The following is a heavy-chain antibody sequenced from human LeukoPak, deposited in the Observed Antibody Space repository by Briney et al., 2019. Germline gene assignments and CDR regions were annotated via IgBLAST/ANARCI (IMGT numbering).Heavy chain of an antibody. CDR1: GGTFSSYA. CDR3: ARDIVMATTYPAHFDY. CDR2: IIPIFGTA. V-gene: IGHV1-69*13. Sequence: SVKVSCKASGGTFSSYAISWVRQAPGQGLEWMGGIIPIFGTANYAQKFQGRVTITADESTSTAYMELSSLRSEDTAVYYCARDIVMATTYPAHFDYWGQGTLVTVSS. J-gene: IGHJ4*02. D-gene: IGHD5-24*01.